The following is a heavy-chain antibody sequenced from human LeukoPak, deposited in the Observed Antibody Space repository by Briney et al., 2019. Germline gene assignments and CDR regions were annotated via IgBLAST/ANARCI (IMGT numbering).Heavy chain of an antibody. CDR1: GFTFSSYG. Sequence: PGRSLRLSCAASGFTFSSYGMHWVRQAPGKGLEWVALIWYDGSNKYYADSVKGRFTISRDNSKNTLSLRMNTLRAEDTAVYYCARGFARVPGIAVAGYYFDYWGQGTLVTVSS. CDR3: ARGFARVPGIAVAGYYFDY. D-gene: IGHD6-19*01. J-gene: IGHJ4*02. V-gene: IGHV3-33*01. CDR2: IWYDGSNK.